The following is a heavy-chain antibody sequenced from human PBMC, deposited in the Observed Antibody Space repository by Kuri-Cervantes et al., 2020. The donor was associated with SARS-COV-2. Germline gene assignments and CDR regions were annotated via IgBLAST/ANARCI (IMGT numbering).Heavy chain of an antibody. D-gene: IGHD3-9*01. J-gene: IGHJ4*02. CDR3: AKDYFPDTSNYFDY. V-gene: IGHV3-23*01. CDR1: GFTFSSYA. CDR2: ISGSGGST. Sequence: GGSLRLSCAASGFTFSSYAMNWVRQAPGRGLEWVSAISGSGGSTYYADSVKGRFTISRDNSKNTLYLQVISLRAEDTALYYCAKDYFPDTSNYFDYWGQGALVTVSS.